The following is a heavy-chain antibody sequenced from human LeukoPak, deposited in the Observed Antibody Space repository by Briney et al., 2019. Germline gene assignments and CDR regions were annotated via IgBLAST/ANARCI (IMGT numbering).Heavy chain of an antibody. D-gene: IGHD3-22*01. Sequence: GGSLRLSCAASGFTFSSYWMHWVCQAPGKGLVWVSRINSDGSSTSYADSVKGRFTISRDNAKNTLYLQMNSLRAEDTAVYYCASLEGDSSGYHYFDYWGQGTLVTVSS. CDR1: GFTFSSYW. CDR3: ASLEGDSSGYHYFDY. V-gene: IGHV3-74*01. CDR2: INSDGSST. J-gene: IGHJ4*02.